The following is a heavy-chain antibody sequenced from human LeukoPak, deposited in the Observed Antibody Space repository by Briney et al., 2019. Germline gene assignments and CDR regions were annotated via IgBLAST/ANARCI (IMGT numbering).Heavy chain of an antibody. D-gene: IGHD3-9*01. J-gene: IGHJ4*02. CDR3: ARAPLRYFDWLSRGYFDY. CDR2: INHSGST. CDR1: GGSFSGYY. Sequence: LSETLSLTCAAYGGSFSGYYWSWLRQPPGKGLEWIGEINHSGSTNYNPSLKSRVTISVDTSKNQFSLKLSSVTAADTAVYYCARAPLRYFDWLSRGYFDYWGQGTLVTVSS. V-gene: IGHV4-34*01.